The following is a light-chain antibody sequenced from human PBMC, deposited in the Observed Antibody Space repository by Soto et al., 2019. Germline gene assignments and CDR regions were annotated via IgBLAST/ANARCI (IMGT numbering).Light chain of an antibody. CDR2: GAS. V-gene: IGKV3-20*01. CDR3: QQYGSSPLP. Sequence: EIVLTHSPGTLSLSPGERATLSCRASERVSDNYLAWYQQRSGQAPRLVIYGASSRASAVPVRFSGSGSGADFTLTISRLEPEDFAVYYCQQYGSSPLPFGGGMKVEIK. CDR1: ERVSDNY. J-gene: IGKJ4*01.